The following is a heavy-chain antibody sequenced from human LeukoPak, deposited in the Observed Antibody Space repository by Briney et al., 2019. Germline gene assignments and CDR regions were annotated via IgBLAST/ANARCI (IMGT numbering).Heavy chain of an antibody. CDR2: INHSGST. D-gene: IGHD3-10*01. V-gene: IGHV4-34*01. J-gene: IGHJ4*02. Sequence: SETLSLTCAVYGGSFSGYYWSWIRQPPGKGLEWIGEINHSGSTNYNPSLKSRVTISVDTSKNQFSLKLSSVTAADTAVYYCARHPTYYYGSGSYYRGDYFDYWGQGTLVTVSS. CDR3: ARHPTYYYGSGSYYRGDYFDY. CDR1: GGSFSGYY.